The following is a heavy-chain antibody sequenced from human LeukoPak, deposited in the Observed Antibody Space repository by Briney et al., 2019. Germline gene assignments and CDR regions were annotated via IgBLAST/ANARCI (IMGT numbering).Heavy chain of an antibody. CDR3: ARGHEYYDYVWGSYQDAFDI. CDR2: IYYSGST. CDR1: GGSISSSSYY. D-gene: IGHD3-16*02. Sequence: SETLSLTCTVSGGSISSSSYYWGWIRQPPGKGLEWIGSIYYSGSTYYNPSLKSRVTISVDTSKNQFSLKLSSVTAADTAVYYCARGHEYYDYVWGSYQDAFDIWGQGTMVTVSS. J-gene: IGHJ3*02. V-gene: IGHV4-39*07.